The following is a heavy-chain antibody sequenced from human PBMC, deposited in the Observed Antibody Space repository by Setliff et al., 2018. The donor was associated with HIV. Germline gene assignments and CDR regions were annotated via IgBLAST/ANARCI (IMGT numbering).Heavy chain of an antibody. CDR3: ARDRGQDDYTGHNGVGSSWGPSYFDY. CDR1: GYTFTGYY. Sequence: ASVKVSCKASGYTFTGYYMHWVRQAPGQGLEWMGRINPNSGGTNYAQRFQGRVTITADESTSTAYLELSSLRSADTAVYYCARDRGQDDYTGHNGVGSSWGPSYFDYWGQGTLVTVSS. J-gene: IGHJ4*02. CDR2: INPNSGGT. V-gene: IGHV1-2*06. D-gene: IGHD4-4*01.